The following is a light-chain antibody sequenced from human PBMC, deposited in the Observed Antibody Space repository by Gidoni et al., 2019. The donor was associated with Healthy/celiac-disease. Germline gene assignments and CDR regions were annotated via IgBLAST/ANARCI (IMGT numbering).Light chain of an antibody. V-gene: IGKV3-20*01. J-gene: IGKJ3*01. CDR2: GAS. Sequence: DIVLTQSPGTLSLSPGERATLSCRASQSVSSSYLAWYQQKPGQAPRLLIYGASSRATGIPDRFSGSGSGTDFTRTISRLEPEDFAVYYCQQYGSSPPFTFGPGTKVDIK. CDR1: QSVSSSY. CDR3: QQYGSSPPFT.